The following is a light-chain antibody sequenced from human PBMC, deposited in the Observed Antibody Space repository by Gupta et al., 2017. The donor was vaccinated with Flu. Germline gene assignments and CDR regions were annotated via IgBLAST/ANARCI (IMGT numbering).Light chain of an antibody. Sequence: DVVLTQSPLSLPVTLGQPASISCRSSQSLVYKNGITYLNWFQQRPGQSLSRLIYEVSNRDSAVPDRFSGCGSGTDFTLKISRVEAEDVGVYYCRRGTHPWTFGQGTRLEI. CDR3: RRGTHPWT. CDR1: QSLVYKNGITY. J-gene: IGKJ2*02. V-gene: IGKV2-30*01. CDR2: EVS.